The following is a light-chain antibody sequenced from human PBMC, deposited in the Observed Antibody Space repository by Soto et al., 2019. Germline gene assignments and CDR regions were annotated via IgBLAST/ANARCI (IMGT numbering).Light chain of an antibody. J-gene: IGKJ1*01. V-gene: IGKV1-5*03. CDR3: QQYESLWT. CDR2: KTS. CDR1: QTINSW. Sequence: DIQMTQSPSTLSASVGDRVTITCRASQTINSWLAWYQQKPGKAPKLLIYKTSTLESGVPARFRGSGSGTEFTLTISSLQPDDFATYYCQQYESLWTFGQGTTVEI.